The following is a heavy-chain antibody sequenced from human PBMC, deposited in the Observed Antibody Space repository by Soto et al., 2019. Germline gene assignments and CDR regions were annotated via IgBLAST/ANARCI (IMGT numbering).Heavy chain of an antibody. V-gene: IGHV3-23*01. CDR3: AKDREWFGESPYYYSGMNV. D-gene: IGHD3-10*01. CDR2: ISGTGGGT. Sequence: EVQLLESGGGLVQPGGSLRLSCTVSGFTFSSYAMTWVRQAPGKGLEWVSAISGTGGGTYYADSVKGRFTISRDNSKNTLYLQLDSLRVEDTALYYCAKDREWFGESPYYYSGMNVWGQGTTVTVSS. J-gene: IGHJ6*02. CDR1: GFTFSSYA.